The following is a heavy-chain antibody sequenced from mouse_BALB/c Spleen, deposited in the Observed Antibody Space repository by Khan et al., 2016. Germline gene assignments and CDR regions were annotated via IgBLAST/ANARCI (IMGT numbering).Heavy chain of an antibody. Sequence: QIQLVQSGPELKKPGETVKISCKASGYTFTNYGMNWVKQAPGKGLKWMGWINTYTGEPTYADDFKGRFAFSLETSASTAYLQINNLKNEDTATYFCARGGQLGLFDYWGQGTTLTVSS. J-gene: IGHJ2*01. D-gene: IGHD3-1*01. V-gene: IGHV9-3-1*01. CDR1: GYTFTNYG. CDR3: ARGGQLGLFDY. CDR2: INTYTGEP.